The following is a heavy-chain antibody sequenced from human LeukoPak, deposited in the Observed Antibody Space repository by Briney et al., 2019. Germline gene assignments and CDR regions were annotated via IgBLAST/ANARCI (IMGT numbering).Heavy chain of an antibody. J-gene: IGHJ4*02. CDR1: GRSISSGDYY. CDR3: ARGEGGAAGKGFDY. CDR2: INHSGST. D-gene: IGHD6-13*01. Sequence: SETLSLTCIVSGRSISSGDYYWGWIRQPPGKGLEWIGYINHSGSTYYKPSLKSLVTISVDRSKNHFSLNQSYVTAADTAVYYCARGEGGAAGKGFDYWGQGTPVTVSS. V-gene: IGHV4-30-2*01.